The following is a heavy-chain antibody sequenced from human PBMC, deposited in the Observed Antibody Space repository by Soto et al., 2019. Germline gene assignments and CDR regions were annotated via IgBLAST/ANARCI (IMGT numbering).Heavy chain of an antibody. CDR2: IIPIFGTA. CDR3: ARGDIVVVVAGTDYYYYGMDV. V-gene: IGHV1-69*13. Sequence: ASVKVSCKASGGTFSSYAISWVRQAPGQGLEWMGGIIPIFGTANYAQKFQGRVTITADESTSTAYMELGSLRSEDTAVYYCARGDIVVVVAGTDYYYYGMDVWGQGTTVTVSS. J-gene: IGHJ6*02. D-gene: IGHD2-15*01. CDR1: GGTFSSYA.